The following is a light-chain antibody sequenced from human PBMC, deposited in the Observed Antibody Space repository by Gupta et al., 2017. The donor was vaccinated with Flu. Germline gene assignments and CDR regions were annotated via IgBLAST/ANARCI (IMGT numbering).Light chain of an antibody. V-gene: IGKV1-33*01. Sequence: DIQMTQSPSSLSASVGDRVTITCQASQDISNYLNWYQQKPGKAPKLLIYDASNLETGVPSRFSGSGSGTDFTVTISSLQPEDVATYYCQQEDNLPRTFGQGTKLDIK. CDR1: QDISNY. CDR3: QQEDNLPRT. J-gene: IGKJ2*01. CDR2: DAS.